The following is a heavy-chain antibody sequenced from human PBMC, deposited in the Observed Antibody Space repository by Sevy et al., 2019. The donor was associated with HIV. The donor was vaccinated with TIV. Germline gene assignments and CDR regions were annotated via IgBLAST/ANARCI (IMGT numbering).Heavy chain of an antibody. J-gene: IGHJ3*02. CDR2: IWYDGSNK. V-gene: IGHV3-33*01. CDR3: ARGLQERGAFDI. D-gene: IGHD3-16*01. CDR1: GFTFSSYG. Sequence: GGSLRLSCAASGFTFSSYGMHWVRQAPGKGLEWVAVIWYDGSNKYYADSVKGRFTISRDNSKNTLYLQMNSLRAEDTAVYYCARGLQERGAFDIWGQGTMVTVS.